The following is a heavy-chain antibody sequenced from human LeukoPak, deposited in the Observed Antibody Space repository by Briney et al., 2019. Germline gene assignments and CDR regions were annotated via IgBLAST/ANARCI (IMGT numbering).Heavy chain of an antibody. CDR2: ITGSGDKT. D-gene: IGHD3-10*01. J-gene: IGHJ4*02. V-gene: IGHV3-23*01. CDR1: GFTFSSYA. Sequence: GGSLRLSCAASGFTFSSYAMSWVRQAPGKGLEWVSAITGSGDKTYYADSVKGRFTISRDNSKNTLYLQMNSLRGEDTAVYYCAKDATYYYGSGTPYYFDYWGQGTLVTVSS. CDR3: AKDATYYYGSGTPYYFDY.